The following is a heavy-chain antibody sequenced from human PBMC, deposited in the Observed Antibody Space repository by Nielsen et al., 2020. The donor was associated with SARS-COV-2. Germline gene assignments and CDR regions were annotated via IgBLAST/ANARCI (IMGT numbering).Heavy chain of an antibody. V-gene: IGHV3-30*18. CDR1: EFTFNSYG. CDR2: ISYDGNNK. D-gene: IGHD6-13*01. Sequence: GGSLRLSCAASEFTFNSYGMPWVRQAPGKGLEWVAVISYDGNNKYYADSVKGRFTISRDNSKNTLYLQMNSLRAEDTAVYYCAKDASSSWDDFYYMDVWGQGTTVTVSS. CDR3: AKDASSSWDDFYYMDV. J-gene: IGHJ6*03.